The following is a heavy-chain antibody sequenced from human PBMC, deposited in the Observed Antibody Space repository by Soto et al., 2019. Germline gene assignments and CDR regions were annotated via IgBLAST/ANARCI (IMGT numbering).Heavy chain of an antibody. D-gene: IGHD3-16*01. V-gene: IGHV3-30-3*01. CDR3: AKDGGGGFIAGIDS. Sequence: QVQLVESGGGVVQPGRSLRLSCAASGFTFSSYAMHWVRQAPGKGLEWVAVISYDGSNKYYADSVKGRFTISRDNSKNTLYLQMNSLRAEDTAVFYCAKDGGGGFIAGIDSWGQGTLVTVAS. J-gene: IGHJ4*02. CDR2: ISYDGSNK. CDR1: GFTFSSYA.